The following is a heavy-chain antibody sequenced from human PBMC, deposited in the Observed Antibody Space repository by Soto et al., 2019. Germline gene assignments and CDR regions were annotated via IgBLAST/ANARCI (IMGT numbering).Heavy chain of an antibody. CDR3: ARQIYYDSNWFDP. J-gene: IGHJ5*02. CDR2: INHSGST. CDR1: GGSFSGYY. Sequence: SETLSLTCAVSGGSFSGYYWSWVRQPPGKGLEWIGEINHSGSTNYNPSLKSRVALSVDTSRDMFSLKLASVTAADTAVYYCARQIYYDSNWFDPWGQGTLVT. D-gene: IGHD3-3*01. V-gene: IGHV4-34*01.